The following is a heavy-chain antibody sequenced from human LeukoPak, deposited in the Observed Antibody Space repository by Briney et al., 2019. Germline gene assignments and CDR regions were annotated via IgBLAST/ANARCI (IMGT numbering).Heavy chain of an antibody. CDR2: INPSGGST. V-gene: IGHV1-46*01. J-gene: IGHJ4*02. CDR3: ARDLSHYYYDKPGGY. CDR1: GYTFTNYY. Sequence: ASVKVSCKASGYTFTNYYIHWVRQAPGQGLEWMGIINPSGGSTNYAQKFQGRVTMTRDMSTSTVYMDPSSLRSEDTAVYYCARDLSHYYYDKPGGYWGQGTLVTVSS. D-gene: IGHD3-22*01.